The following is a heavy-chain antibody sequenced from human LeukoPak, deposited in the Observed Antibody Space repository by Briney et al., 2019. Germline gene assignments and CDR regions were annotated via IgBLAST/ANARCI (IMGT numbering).Heavy chain of an antibody. V-gene: IGHV1-18*04. CDR1: GYTFTSYG. J-gene: IGHJ3*02. CDR2: ITPYNNNA. D-gene: IGHD5-18*01. CDR3: ARDLIYDNTGSARDTNDAFDI. Sequence: ASVKVSCKASGYTFTSYGINWVRQAPGQGLEWMGWITPYNNNAKYAQKFQGRVTMTTDTSTDIAYMDLRSLGSDDTAMYYCARDLIYDNTGSARDTNDAFDIWGQGTMLIVSS.